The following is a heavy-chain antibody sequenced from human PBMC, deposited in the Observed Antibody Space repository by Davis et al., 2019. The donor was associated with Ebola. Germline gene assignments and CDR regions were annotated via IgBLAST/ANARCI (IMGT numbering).Heavy chain of an antibody. V-gene: IGHV3-23*01. D-gene: IGHD5-18*01. J-gene: IGHJ6*02. CDR2: ISGSGGST. Sequence: PGGSLRLSCAASGFTFSSYAMSWVRQAPGKGLEWVSAISGSGGSTYYAYSVKGRFTISRDNSKNTLYLQMNSLRAEDTAVYYCAKDLTMNSYGYYYYGMDVWGQGTTVTVSS. CDR3: AKDLTMNSYGYYYYGMDV. CDR1: GFTFSSYA.